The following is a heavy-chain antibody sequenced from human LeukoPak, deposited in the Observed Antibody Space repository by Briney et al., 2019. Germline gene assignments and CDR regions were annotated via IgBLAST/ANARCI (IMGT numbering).Heavy chain of an antibody. V-gene: IGHV1-2*02. CDR2: INPNSGGT. J-gene: IGHJ5*02. CDR3: ASSLYNWNDGGNWFDP. D-gene: IGHD1-20*01. CDR1: GYTFTGYY. Sequence: ASVNVSCKASGYTFTGYYMHWVRQAPGQGLEWMGWINPNSGGTNYAQKFQGRVTMTRDTSISTAYMELSRLRSDDTAVYYCASSLYNWNDGGNWFDPWGQGTLVTVSS.